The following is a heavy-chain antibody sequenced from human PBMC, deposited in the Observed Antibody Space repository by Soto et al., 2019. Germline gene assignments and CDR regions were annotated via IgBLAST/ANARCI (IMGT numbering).Heavy chain of an antibody. J-gene: IGHJ4*02. Sequence: GASVKVSCKASGGTFSSYTISWVRQAPGQGLEWMGRIIPILGIANYAQKFQGRVTITADKSTSTAYMELSSLRSEDTAVYYCARDIAIMVFPSYYIDYWGQRTLVTVSS. CDR3: ARDIAIMVFPSYYIDY. D-gene: IGHD3-9*01. CDR1: GGTFSSYT. CDR2: IIPILGIA. V-gene: IGHV1-69*04.